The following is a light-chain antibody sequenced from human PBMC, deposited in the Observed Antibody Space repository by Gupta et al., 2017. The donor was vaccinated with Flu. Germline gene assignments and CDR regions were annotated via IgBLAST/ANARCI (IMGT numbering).Light chain of an antibody. CDR1: QHITNY. J-gene: IGKJ5*01. CDR2: DAS. V-gene: IGKV1-33*01. CDR3: QQYDKIPVT. Sequence: DIQMTQSPSSLSASVGDRVTITCRASQHITNYLNWYQQKPGKAPQLLISDASNLETGVPSRFSGSGSGTEFSFTISRLQAEDLATYYCQQYDKIPVTFGQGTRLDI.